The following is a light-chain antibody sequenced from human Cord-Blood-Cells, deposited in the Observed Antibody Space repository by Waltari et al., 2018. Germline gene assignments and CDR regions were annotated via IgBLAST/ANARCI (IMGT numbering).Light chain of an antibody. CDR1: SSNIGSNT. CDR3: AAWDDSLNVV. CDR2: RNN. V-gene: IGLV1-44*01. J-gene: IGLJ2*01. Sequence: QSVLTQPPSASGTLGQRVTISCSGSSSNIGSNTVNWYQQLPGPAPKLLIYRNNQRPSGVPDRFSGSKSGTSASLAISGLQAEDEADYYCAAWDDSLNVVFGGGTKLTVL.